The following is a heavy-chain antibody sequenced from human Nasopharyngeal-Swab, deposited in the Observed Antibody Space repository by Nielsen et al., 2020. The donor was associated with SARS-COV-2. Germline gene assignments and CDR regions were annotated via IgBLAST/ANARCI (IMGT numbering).Heavy chain of an antibody. J-gene: IGHJ5*02. CDR1: GFTFSSYA. CDR2: ISGSGGTT. D-gene: IGHD6-19*01. V-gene: IGHV3-23*01. Sequence: GGSLRLSCAASGFTFSSYAMSWVRQAPGKGLEWVSSISGSGGTTYYADSVKGRFTISRDSSKNTLYLQMNSLKADDTAVYYCAKDRGSGWYRSASWGLGTLVTVSS. CDR3: AKDRGSGWYRSAS.